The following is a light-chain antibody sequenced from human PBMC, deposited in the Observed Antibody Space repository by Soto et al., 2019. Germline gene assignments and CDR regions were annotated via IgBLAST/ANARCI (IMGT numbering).Light chain of an antibody. CDR1: SSDVGGYNY. Sequence: QCVLTQPASVSGSPGQSITISCTGTSSDVGGYNYVSWYQQHPGKAPKLMIYEVSNRPSGVSNRFSGSKSGNTASLTISGLQAEDEADYYCSSYTSSSTKVFGTGTKVTVL. V-gene: IGLV2-14*01. CDR2: EVS. J-gene: IGLJ1*01. CDR3: SSYTSSSTKV.